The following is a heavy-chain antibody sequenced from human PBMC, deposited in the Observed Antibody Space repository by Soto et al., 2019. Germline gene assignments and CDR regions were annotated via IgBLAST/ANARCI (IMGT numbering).Heavy chain of an antibody. D-gene: IGHD1-26*01. CDR2: INGRSNYV. CDR1: GFNLNNYW. J-gene: IGHJ4*02. CDR3: AREDGVVGSSSAFDH. V-gene: IGHV3-21*01. Sequence: LRLSCAGYGFNLNNYWMSWVRQAPGKGLEWVSSINGRSNYVYYADSVKGRFTISRDNAKNSLYLQMNRLRAEDTAIYYCAREDGVVGSSSAFDHWGLGTLVTVSS.